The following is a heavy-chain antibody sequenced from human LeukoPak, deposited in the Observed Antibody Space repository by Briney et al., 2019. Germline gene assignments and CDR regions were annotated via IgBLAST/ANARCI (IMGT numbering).Heavy chain of an antibody. CDR1: GYTFTGYY. J-gene: IGHJ5*02. D-gene: IGHD3-3*01. Sequence: GASVKVSCKASGYTFTGYYMHWVRQAPGQGLECMGWINPNSGGTNYAQKFQGRVTMTRDTSISTAYMELSRLRSDDTAVYYCARDGGAYDFWSGYYTTNNWFDPWGHGTLVTVSS. CDR2: INPNSGGT. V-gene: IGHV1-2*02. CDR3: ARDGGAYDFWSGYYTTNNWFDP.